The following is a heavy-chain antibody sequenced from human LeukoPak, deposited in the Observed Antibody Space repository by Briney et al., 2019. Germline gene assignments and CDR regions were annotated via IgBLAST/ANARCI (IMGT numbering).Heavy chain of an antibody. Sequence: LETLSLTCAVYGGAFSGYYWSWIRQPPGKGLEWIGGINHSGSTNYNPSLKSRVTISVDTSKNQFSLKLSSVTAADTAVYYCARGRYYDYVWGSYRQETFDYWGQGTLVTVSS. D-gene: IGHD3-16*02. J-gene: IGHJ4*02. CDR2: INHSGST. V-gene: IGHV4-34*01. CDR3: ARGRYYDYVWGSYRQETFDY. CDR1: GGAFSGYY.